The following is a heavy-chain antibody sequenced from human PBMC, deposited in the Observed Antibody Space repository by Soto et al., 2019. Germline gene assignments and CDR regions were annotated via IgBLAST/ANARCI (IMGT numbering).Heavy chain of an antibody. CDR3: AKQLLAVDTAMAPGYYYYMDV. CDR2: ISYDGSNK. D-gene: IGHD5-18*01. J-gene: IGHJ6*03. V-gene: IGHV3-30*18. CDR1: GFTVSSKY. Sequence: PGGSLRLSCAASGFTVSSKYMSWVRQDPGKGLEWVAVISYDGSNKYYADSVKGRFTISRDNPKNTLYLQMNSLRAEDTAVYYCAKQLLAVDTAMAPGYYYYMDVWGKGTTVTVSS.